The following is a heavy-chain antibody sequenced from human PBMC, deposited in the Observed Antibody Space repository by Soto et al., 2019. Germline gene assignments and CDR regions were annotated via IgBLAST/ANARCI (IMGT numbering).Heavy chain of an antibody. V-gene: IGHV4-61*08. J-gene: IGHJ4*02. Sequence: SETLSLTYTVSGGSISSGDYYWSWIRQPPGKGLEWIGYIYYSGSTNYNPSLKSRVTISVDTSKNQFSLKLSSVTAADTAVYYCARRYGSSFDYWGQGTLVTVSS. D-gene: IGHD5-12*01. CDR1: GGSISSGDYY. CDR3: ARRYGSSFDY. CDR2: IYYSGST.